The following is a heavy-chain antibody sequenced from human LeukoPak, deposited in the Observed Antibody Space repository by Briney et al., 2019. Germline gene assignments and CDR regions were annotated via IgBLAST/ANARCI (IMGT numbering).Heavy chain of an antibody. D-gene: IGHD2-2*01. J-gene: IGHJ4*02. V-gene: IGHV3-7*01. Sequence: GGSLRLSCAASGFTFSGSWMSWIRQAPGKGLEWVANIKTDGSDKYYVDSVKGRFTISRDNAKNSLYLQMNSLRAEDTAVYYCARATSWSHWGQGTLVTVSS. CDR1: GFTFSGSW. CDR3: ARATSWSH. CDR2: IKTDGSDK.